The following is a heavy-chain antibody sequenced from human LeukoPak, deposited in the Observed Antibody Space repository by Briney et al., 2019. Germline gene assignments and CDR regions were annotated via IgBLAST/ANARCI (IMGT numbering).Heavy chain of an antibody. CDR1: GGSIGSGGYS. D-gene: IGHD3-10*01. J-gene: IGHJ5*02. V-gene: IGHV4-61*08. CDR2: VYYSGDT. CDR3: VRGPYGSGISNWFDP. Sequence: SETLSLTCVVSGGSIGSGGYSWSWIRQPPGKGLEWIGYVYYSGDTNYNPSLQSRVAVSVDTSKNQFSLKLTSVTAADTAVYYCVRGPYGSGISNWFDPWGQGTLVIVSS.